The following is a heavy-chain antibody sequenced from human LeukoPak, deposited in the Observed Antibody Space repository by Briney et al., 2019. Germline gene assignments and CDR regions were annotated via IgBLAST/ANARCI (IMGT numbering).Heavy chain of an antibody. Sequence: NPSETLSLTCAVYGGSFSGYYWSWIRQPPGKGLEWIGEINHSGSTNYNPSLKSRVTISVDTSKNQVSLELNSVTAADTAVYYCARGRKIVGGTWRPFDIWGQGTMVTVSS. J-gene: IGHJ3*02. CDR2: INHSGST. CDR3: ARGRKIVGGTWRPFDI. V-gene: IGHV4-34*01. D-gene: IGHD1-26*01. CDR1: GGSFSGYY.